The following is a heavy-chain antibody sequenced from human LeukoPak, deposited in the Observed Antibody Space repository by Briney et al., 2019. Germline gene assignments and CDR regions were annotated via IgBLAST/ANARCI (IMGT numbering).Heavy chain of an antibody. V-gene: IGHV1-69*05. CDR2: IIPIFGTA. CDR1: GGTFSSYA. J-gene: IGHJ4*02. D-gene: IGHD5-18*01. Sequence: ASVKVSCKASGGTFSSYAISWVRQAPGQGLEWMGGIIPIFGTANYAQKFQGRVTITTDESTSTAYMELSSLRSEDTAVYYCARGDEDTAMDHFDYWGQGTLVTVSS. CDR3: ARGDEDTAMDHFDY.